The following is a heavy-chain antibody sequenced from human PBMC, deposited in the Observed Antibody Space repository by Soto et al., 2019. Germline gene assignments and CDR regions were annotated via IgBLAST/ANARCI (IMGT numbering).Heavy chain of an antibody. V-gene: IGHV4-59*01. CDR2: IYYSGST. Sequence: SETLSLTCTVSGGSISSYYWSWIRQPPGKGLEWIGYIYYSGSTNYNPSLKSRVTISVDTSKNQFSLKLSSVTAADTAVYYCARVTLGYYDFDPWGQGTLVTVSS. D-gene: IGHD3-9*01. CDR3: ARVTLGYYDFDP. CDR1: GGSISSYY. J-gene: IGHJ5*02.